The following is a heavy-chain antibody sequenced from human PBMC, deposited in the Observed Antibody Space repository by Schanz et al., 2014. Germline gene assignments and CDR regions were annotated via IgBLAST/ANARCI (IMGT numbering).Heavy chain of an antibody. CDR1: GITFSSHS. Sequence: EVQLVESGGGVVRPGGSLRLSCAASGITFSSHSFNWVRQAPGKGLEWVSRIKSDGSSTSYADSVKGRFTISRDNAKNTLYLQMNSPRAEDTAVYYWARPALWFGDNCFDPRGQGTLVTVSS. CDR2: IKSDGSST. D-gene: IGHD3-10*01. J-gene: IGHJ5*02. CDR3: ARPALWFGDNCFDP. V-gene: IGHV3-74*02.